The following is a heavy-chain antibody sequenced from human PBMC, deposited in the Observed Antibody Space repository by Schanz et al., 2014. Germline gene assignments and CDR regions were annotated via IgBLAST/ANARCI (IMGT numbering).Heavy chain of an antibody. CDR2: IYHSGNT. D-gene: IGHD2-8*02. J-gene: IGHJ6*02. CDR3: ARDSLRGATGGYGMDV. Sequence: QVHLQESGPGLVKPSQTLSLTCTVSGGSVSSGGDSWSWIRQHPGKGLEWIGEIYHSGNTNYNASLKSRVTISVDKSKNQFSLKVRSVTAADTAVYYCARDSLRGATGGYGMDVWGQGTTVTVSS. V-gene: IGHV4-30-2*01. CDR1: GGSVSSGGDS.